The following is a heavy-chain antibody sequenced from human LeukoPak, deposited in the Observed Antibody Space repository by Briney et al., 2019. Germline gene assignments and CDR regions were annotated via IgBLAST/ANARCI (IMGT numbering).Heavy chain of an antibody. J-gene: IGHJ6*03. D-gene: IGHD3-9*01. CDR2: ISSSSSYI. Sequence: GGSLRLSCAASGFSFSSYSMNWVRQAPGKGLEWVSSISSSSSYIYYADSVKGRFTISGDNPQNSLYLQMNSLRAEDTAVYYCARDGYYDILTGYSTIYYYMDVWGKGTTVTVSS. V-gene: IGHV3-21*01. CDR1: GFSFSSYS. CDR3: ARDGYYDILTGYSTIYYYMDV.